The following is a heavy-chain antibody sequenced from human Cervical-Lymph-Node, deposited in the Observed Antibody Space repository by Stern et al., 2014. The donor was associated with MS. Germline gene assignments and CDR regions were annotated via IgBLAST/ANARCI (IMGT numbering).Heavy chain of an antibody. V-gene: IGHV1-69*01. CDR1: GGTFSSNA. CDR3: GRGSTIITDYFDY. CDR2: IIHIFGTA. D-gene: IGHD5/OR15-5a*01. J-gene: IGHJ4*02. Sequence: VQLEESGAEVKKPGSSVKVSCKASGGTFSSNAISWVRQAPGQGLEWMGGIIHIFGTADYAQKFQGRVTLTADESTSTAYMELPKLKSEEPAVYYWGRGSTIITDYFDYWGQGTRVIVSS.